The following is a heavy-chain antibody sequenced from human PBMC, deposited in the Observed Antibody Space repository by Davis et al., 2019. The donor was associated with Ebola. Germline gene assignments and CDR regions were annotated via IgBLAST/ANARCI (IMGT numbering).Heavy chain of an antibody. D-gene: IGHD2-21*01. CDR3: ARTDRVCRGGVCYSGNDFDF. CDR1: GGSFSGYY. CDR2: INHSGST. J-gene: IGHJ4*02. V-gene: IGHV4-34*01. Sequence: MPSETLSLTCAVYGGSFSGYYWSWIRQPPGKGLEWIGEINHSGSTNYNPSLKSRATISVDTSNNQFSLKLSSVTAADTAVYYCARTDRVCRGGVCYSGNDFDFWGQGTLVTVSS.